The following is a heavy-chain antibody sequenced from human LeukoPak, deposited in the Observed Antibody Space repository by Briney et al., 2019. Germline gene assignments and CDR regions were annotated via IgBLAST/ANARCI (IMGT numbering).Heavy chain of an antibody. V-gene: IGHV3-30-3*01. D-gene: IGHD3-22*01. J-gene: IGHJ4*02. Sequence: GGSLRLSCAASGFTVSSNYMSWVRQAPGKGLEWVAVISYDGSNKYYADSVKGRFTISRDNSKNTLYLQMNSLRAEDTAVYYCAREESPNPFYDSSGYPGYWGQGTLVTVSS. CDR1: GFTVSSNY. CDR3: AREESPNPFYDSSGYPGY. CDR2: ISYDGSNK.